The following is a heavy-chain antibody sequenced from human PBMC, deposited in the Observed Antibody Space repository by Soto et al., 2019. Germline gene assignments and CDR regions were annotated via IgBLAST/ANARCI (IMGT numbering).Heavy chain of an antibody. CDR2: IYHSGST. CDR3: ASSYDSSGLDWFDP. CDR1: GGSISSGGYS. Sequence: PSETLSLTCAVSGGSISSGGYSWSWIRQPPGKGLEWIGYIYHSGSTYYNPSLKSRVTISVDRSKNQFSLKLSSVTAADTAVYYCASSYDSSGLDWFDPWGQGTLVTVS. D-gene: IGHD3-22*01. V-gene: IGHV4-30-2*01. J-gene: IGHJ5*02.